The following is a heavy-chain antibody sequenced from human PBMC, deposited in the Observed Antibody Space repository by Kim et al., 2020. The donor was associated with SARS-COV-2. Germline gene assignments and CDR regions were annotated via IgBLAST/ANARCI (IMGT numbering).Heavy chain of an antibody. CDR2: ISAYNGNT. CDR3: ARDWVLEKFRGVLRGDPYGMDV. CDR1: GYTFTSYG. V-gene: IGHV1-18*01. Sequence: ASVKVSCKASGYTFTSYGISWVRQAPGQGLEWMGWISAYNGNTNYAQKLQGRVTMTTDTSTSTAYMELRSLRSDDTAVYYCARDWVLEKFRGVLRGDPYGMDVWGQGTTVTVSS. D-gene: IGHD3-10*01. J-gene: IGHJ6*02.